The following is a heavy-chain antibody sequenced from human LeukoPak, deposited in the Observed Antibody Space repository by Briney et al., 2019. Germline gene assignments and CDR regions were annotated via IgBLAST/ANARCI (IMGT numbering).Heavy chain of an antibody. D-gene: IGHD2-2*01. CDR2: ISYDGRNK. CDR1: GFTFSSCA. J-gene: IGHJ4*02. CDR3: AKAHCSPTSCSRIDY. V-gene: IGHV3-30*04. Sequence: GGSLRLSCAATGFTFSSCAMHWVRQAPGKGLEWVGFISYDGRNKYYADSVKGRFTISRDNSKNTVYLQMSGLRAEDTALYYCAKAHCSPTSCSRIDYWGQGTLVTVSS.